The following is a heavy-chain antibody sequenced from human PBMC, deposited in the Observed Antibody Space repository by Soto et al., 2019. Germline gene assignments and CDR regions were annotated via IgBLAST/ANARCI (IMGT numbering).Heavy chain of an antibody. Sequence: QVQLVQSGAEVKKPGSSVKVSCKASGGTFSSYAISWVRQAPGQGLEWMGGIIPIFGTANYAQKFQGRVTITADESTSTAYMELSSVRSEDTAVYYCARSSNRLRSGYYRTFDYWGQGTLVTVSS. J-gene: IGHJ4*02. CDR1: GGTFSSYA. CDR2: IIPIFGTA. V-gene: IGHV1-69*01. D-gene: IGHD3-3*01. CDR3: ARSSNRLRSGYYRTFDY.